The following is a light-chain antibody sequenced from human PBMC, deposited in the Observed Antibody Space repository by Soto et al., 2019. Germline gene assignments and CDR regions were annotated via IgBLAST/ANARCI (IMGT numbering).Light chain of an antibody. J-gene: IGLJ1*01. CDR2: DVS. CDR3: SSYTSRTTNV. Sequence: QSVLTQPASVSGSPGQSITISCTGTSSDVGGYNYVSWYQQHPGKAPKLLINDVSNRPSGISDRFSGSKSGNTASLTISGLQAEDEADYYCSSYTSRTTNVFGTGTKLTVL. V-gene: IGLV2-14*03. CDR1: SSDVGGYNY.